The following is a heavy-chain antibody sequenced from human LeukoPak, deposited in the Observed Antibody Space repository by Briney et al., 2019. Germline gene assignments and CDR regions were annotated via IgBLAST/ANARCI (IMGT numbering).Heavy chain of an antibody. J-gene: IGHJ6*02. CDR2: IIPIFGTA. D-gene: IGHD2-2*01. CDR3: ARDARGVVPAAPYYYGMDV. Sequence: ASVKVSCKASGGTFSSYAISWVRQAPGQGLEWMGGIIPIFGTANYAQKFQGRVTITADESTSTAYMELSSLRSEDTAVYYCARDARGVVPAAPYYYGMDVWGQGTTVTVSS. V-gene: IGHV1-69*13. CDR1: GGTFSSYA.